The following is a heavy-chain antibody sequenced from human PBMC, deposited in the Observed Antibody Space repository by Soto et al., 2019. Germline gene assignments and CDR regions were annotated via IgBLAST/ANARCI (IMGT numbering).Heavy chain of an antibody. V-gene: IGHV3-23*01. CDR2: ITKTGRST. Sequence: EVQLFESGGGLVQPGGSLRLSCATSGFSFSNYGMNWVRQAPGKGLEWVSGITKTGRSTFIADSVRGRFTISRDNLKNIMYLQMNSLRVDDTALYYWTKDGDASDFAFDKWGQGTLVTVTS. CDR1: GFSFSNYG. CDR3: TKDGDASDFAFDK. D-gene: IGHD3-3*01. J-gene: IGHJ3*02.